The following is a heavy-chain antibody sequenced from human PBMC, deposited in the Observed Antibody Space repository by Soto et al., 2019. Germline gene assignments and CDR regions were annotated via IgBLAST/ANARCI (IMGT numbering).Heavy chain of an antibody. CDR2: ISSDGKSE. CDR3: AKTITTYSRDSRGRGALVDY. Sequence: QVQLVESGGGVVQPGRSLRLSCAASGFTFSTYGMHWVRQPPGKGLEWVAVISSDGKSEHYADPVKGRFSISRDNSKNTLSLQMNSLTVQDTAVYYCAKTITTYSRDSRGRGALVDYWGQGTLVTVSS. J-gene: IGHJ4*02. CDR1: GFTFSTYG. D-gene: IGHD3-22*01. V-gene: IGHV3-30*18.